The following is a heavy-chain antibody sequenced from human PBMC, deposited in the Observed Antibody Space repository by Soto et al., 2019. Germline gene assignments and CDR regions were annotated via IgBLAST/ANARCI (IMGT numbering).Heavy chain of an antibody. V-gene: IGHV1-46*01. D-gene: IGHD2-2*01. Sequence: GASVKVSCKASGYTFTTYYIHWVRQAPGQGLEWMGVINASGGSINYAQKFQGRVTMTTDTSTSTAYMELRSLRSDDTAVYYCARVGSSRPSWFDPWGQGTLVTVSS. J-gene: IGHJ5*02. CDR3: ARVGSSRPSWFDP. CDR1: GYTFTTYY. CDR2: INASGGSI.